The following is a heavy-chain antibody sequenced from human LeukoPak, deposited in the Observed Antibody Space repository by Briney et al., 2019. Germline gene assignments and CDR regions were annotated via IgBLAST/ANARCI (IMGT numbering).Heavy chain of an antibody. Sequence: SVKVSCKASGGTFSSYAISWVRQAPGQGLEWMGRIIPILGIANYAQKFQGRVTITADKSTSTAYMELSSLRSEDTAVYYCAREEIAVAGHYGMDVWGQGTTVTVSS. CDR2: IIPILGIA. CDR3: AREEIAVAGHYGMDV. D-gene: IGHD6-19*01. V-gene: IGHV1-69*04. J-gene: IGHJ6*02. CDR1: GGTFSSYA.